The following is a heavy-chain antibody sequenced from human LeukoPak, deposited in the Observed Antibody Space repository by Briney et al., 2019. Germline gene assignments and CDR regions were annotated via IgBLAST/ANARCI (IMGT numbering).Heavy chain of an antibody. CDR3: AGWGVDYGGNFEYSDY. CDR2: IFHYGTT. V-gene: IGHV4-4*02. Sequence: SGTLSLTCSVSGGSIRTTTWWSWVRQPPGKGLEWIGDIFHYGTTNYDPSLKSRVTMSVDTSSNQFSLTLNSVTAADTAVYYCAGWGVDYGGNFEYSDYWGQGTLVTVSS. J-gene: IGHJ4*02. CDR1: GGSIRTTTW. D-gene: IGHD4-23*01.